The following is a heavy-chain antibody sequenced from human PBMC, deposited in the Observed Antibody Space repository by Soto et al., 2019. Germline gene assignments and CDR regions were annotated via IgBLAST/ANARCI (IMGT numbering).Heavy chain of an antibody. J-gene: IGHJ4*02. CDR3: ARWGTTGGLDV. CDR2: TSYDGSNN. Sequence: QVHLVESGGGVVQPGTSLRLSCVGSGFTFRSYVIHWVRKAPGKGLEWVALTSYDGSNNFYGDSVKGRFTISRDNSRNTVELQMDSLRLEDTALYYCARWGTTGGLDVWGQGTLVSVSS. D-gene: IGHD3-16*01. CDR1: GFTFRSYV. V-gene: IGHV3-33*05.